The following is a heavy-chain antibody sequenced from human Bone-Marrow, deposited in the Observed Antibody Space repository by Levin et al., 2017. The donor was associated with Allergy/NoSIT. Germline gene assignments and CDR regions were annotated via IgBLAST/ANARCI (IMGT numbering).Heavy chain of an antibody. Sequence: GGSLRLSCAASGFTFDDYAMHWVRQAPGKGLEWVSGISWNSGSRGYADSVKGRSTISRDNAKNSLYLQMNSLRPEDTALYYCARDKRAATPYYLDDWGQGTLVTVSS. CDR3: ARDKRAATPYYLDD. V-gene: IGHV3-9*01. CDR1: GFTFDDYA. D-gene: IGHD2-2*02. J-gene: IGHJ4*02. CDR2: ISWNSGSR.